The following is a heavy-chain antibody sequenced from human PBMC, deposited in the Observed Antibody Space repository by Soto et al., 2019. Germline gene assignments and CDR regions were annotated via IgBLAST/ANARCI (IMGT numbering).Heavy chain of an antibody. D-gene: IGHD5-18*01. Sequence: PGGSLRLSCAASGFTFSSYSMNWVRQAPGKGLERVSSISSSSSYIYYADSVKGRFTISRDNAKNSLYLQMNSLRAEDTAVYYFARDKYSYGYSYYYYYMDVWGKGTTVTVSS. CDR2: ISSSSSYI. J-gene: IGHJ6*03. V-gene: IGHV3-21*01. CDR3: ARDKYSYGYSYYYYYMDV. CDR1: GFTFSSYS.